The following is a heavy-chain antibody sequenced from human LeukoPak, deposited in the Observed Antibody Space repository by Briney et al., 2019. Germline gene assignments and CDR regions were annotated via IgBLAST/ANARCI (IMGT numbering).Heavy chain of an antibody. CDR1: GYTFTSYY. Sequence: GASVKVSCKASGYTFTSYYMHWVRQAPGQGLEWMGIINPSGGSTSYAQKFQGRVTMTRDTSTSTVYMELSSLRSEDTAVYYCARAPHDYYDSRGPSRPADYGGQETLVTVSS. D-gene: IGHD3-22*01. J-gene: IGHJ4*02. CDR2: INPSGGST. V-gene: IGHV1-46*01. CDR3: ARAPHDYYDSRGPSRPADY.